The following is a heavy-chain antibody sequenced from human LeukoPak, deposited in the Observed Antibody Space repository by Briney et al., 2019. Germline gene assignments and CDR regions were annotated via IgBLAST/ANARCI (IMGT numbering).Heavy chain of an antibody. J-gene: IGHJ6*03. Sequence: SETLSLTCAVYGGSFSGYYWSWIRQPPGKGLKWIGEINHSGSTNYNPSLKSRVTISVDTSKNQFSLKLSSVTAADTAVYYCARYTVAGTQVYYYYMDVWGKGTTVTVSS. CDR1: GGSFSGYY. CDR2: INHSGST. V-gene: IGHV4-34*01. D-gene: IGHD6-19*01. CDR3: ARYTVAGTQVYYYYMDV.